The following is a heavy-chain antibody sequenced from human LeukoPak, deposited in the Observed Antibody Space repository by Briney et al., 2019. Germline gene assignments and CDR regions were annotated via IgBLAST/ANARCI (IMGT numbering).Heavy chain of an antibody. J-gene: IGHJ4*02. D-gene: IGHD3-3*01. CDR1: GGSFSGYY. Sequence: SETLSLTCAVYGGSFSGYYWSWIRQPPGKGLEWIGEINHSGSTNYNPSLKSRVTISVDTSKNQFSLKLSSVTAADTAVYYCAHSYDFWSGYLAYWGQGTLVTVSS. CDR2: INHSGST. CDR3: AHSYDFWSGYLAY. V-gene: IGHV4-34*01.